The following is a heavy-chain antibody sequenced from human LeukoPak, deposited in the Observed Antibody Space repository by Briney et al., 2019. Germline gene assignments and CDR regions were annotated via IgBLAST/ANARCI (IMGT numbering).Heavy chain of an antibody. CDR1: GYTFTGYY. D-gene: IGHD2-2*01. V-gene: IGHV1-2*02. CDR2: INPNSGGT. Sequence: ASVKVSCKASGYTFTGYYMHWVRQAPGQGLEWMGWINPNSGGTNYAQKFQGRVTMTRDTSISTAYMELSRLRSDDTAVYYCARDPLDCSSTSCYYGYYYYMDVWGKGTTVTVSS. CDR3: ARDPLDCSSTSCYYGYYYYMDV. J-gene: IGHJ6*03.